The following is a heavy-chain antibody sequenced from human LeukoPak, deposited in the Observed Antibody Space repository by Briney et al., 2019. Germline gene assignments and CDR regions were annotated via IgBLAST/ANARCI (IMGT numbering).Heavy chain of an antibody. Sequence: VASVKVSCKASGGTFSSYAISWVRPAPGQGLEWMGGIIPIFGTANYAQKFQGRVTITTDESTSTAYMELSSLRSEDTAVYYCARAPTWNTIQPYFDYWGQGTLVTVSS. CDR2: IIPIFGTA. D-gene: IGHD1/OR15-1a*01. CDR1: GGTFSSYA. CDR3: ARAPTWNTIQPYFDY. V-gene: IGHV1-69*05. J-gene: IGHJ4*02.